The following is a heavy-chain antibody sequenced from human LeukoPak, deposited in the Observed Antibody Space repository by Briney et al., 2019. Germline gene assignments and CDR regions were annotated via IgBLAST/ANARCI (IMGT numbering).Heavy chain of an antibody. Sequence: GASVKVSCKASGGTFSSYAISWVRQAPGQGLEWMGGIIPIFGTANYAQKFQGRVTITTDESTSTAYMGLSSLRSEATAVYSCARVRGYYPFDYWGQGTLVTVSS. D-gene: IGHD3-22*01. J-gene: IGHJ4*02. CDR3: ARVRGYYPFDY. V-gene: IGHV1-69*05. CDR2: IIPIFGTA. CDR1: GGTFSSYA.